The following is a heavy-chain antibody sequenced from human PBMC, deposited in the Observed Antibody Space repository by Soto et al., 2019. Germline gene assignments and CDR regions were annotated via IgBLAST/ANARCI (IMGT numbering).Heavy chain of an antibody. CDR1: GFTVSSNY. V-gene: IGHV3-53*01. Sequence: EVQLVESGGGLIQPGGSLRLSCAASGFTVSSNYMSWVRQAPGKGLEWVSVIYSGGSTYYADSVKGRFTISRDNSKNTLDLQMNSLRAEDTAVYYCASGKWARAATPIAYWGQGTLVTVSS. J-gene: IGHJ4*02. D-gene: IGHD2-15*01. CDR2: IYSGGST. CDR3: ASGKWARAATPIAY.